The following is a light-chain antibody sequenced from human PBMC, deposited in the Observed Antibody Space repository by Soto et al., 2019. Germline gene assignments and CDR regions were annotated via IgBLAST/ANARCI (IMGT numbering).Light chain of an antibody. CDR3: QHFHNWPPWT. Sequence: EVVLTQSPDTLSVSPGERATLSCSASQSVSSSLAWYQQKPGQAPRLLIYGASTRATGVPARFSGSGSGTEFTLTLTSLQSEDVAVYYCQHFHNWPPWTFGQGTRVEIK. CDR2: GAS. J-gene: IGKJ1*01. V-gene: IGKV3-15*01. CDR1: QSVSSS.